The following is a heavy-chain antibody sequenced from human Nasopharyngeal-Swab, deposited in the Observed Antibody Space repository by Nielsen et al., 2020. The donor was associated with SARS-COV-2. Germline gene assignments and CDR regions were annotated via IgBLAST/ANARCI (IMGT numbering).Heavy chain of an antibody. J-gene: IGHJ4*02. V-gene: IGHV3-33*01. D-gene: IGHD4-11*01. CDR2: IWYDGSNK. Sequence: WIRQPPGKGLEWVAVIWYDGSNKYYADSVKGRFTISRDNSKNTLYLQMNSLRAEDTAVYYYARDRDDYSNSYYFDYWGQGTLVTVSS. CDR3: ARDRDDYSNSYYFDY.